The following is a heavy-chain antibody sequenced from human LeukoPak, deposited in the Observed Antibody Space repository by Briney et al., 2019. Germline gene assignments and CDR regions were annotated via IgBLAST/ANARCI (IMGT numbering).Heavy chain of an antibody. CDR2: IKPNRGGT. Sequence: ASVKVSCKASGYTFTGYYMHWVRQAPGQGREWMGWIKPNRGGTNYVQKFQGRVPKTRDPSISTAYMELSRLRSDDTAVYYCGGSGSTYYYYYMDVWGKGTTVTVSS. V-gene: IGHV1-2*02. J-gene: IGHJ6*03. CDR1: GYTFTGYY. CDR3: GGSGSTYYYYYMDV. D-gene: IGHD3-10*01.